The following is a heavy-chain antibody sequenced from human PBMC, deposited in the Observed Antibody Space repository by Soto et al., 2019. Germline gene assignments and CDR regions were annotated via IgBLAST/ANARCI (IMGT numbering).Heavy chain of an antibody. J-gene: IGHJ4*02. D-gene: IGHD2-2*01. Sequence: EVQLLESGGGLVQPGGSLRLSCAASGFTFSSYAMSWVRQAPGKGLEWVSAISGSGGSTYYADSVKGRFTISRDNSKNPLYLHMNSLGAADTAVYYCANDRPTGQGDIVVVPAATLDYWGQGTLVTVSS. V-gene: IGHV3-23*01. CDR3: ANDRPTGQGDIVVVPAATLDY. CDR1: GFTFSSYA. CDR2: ISGSGGST.